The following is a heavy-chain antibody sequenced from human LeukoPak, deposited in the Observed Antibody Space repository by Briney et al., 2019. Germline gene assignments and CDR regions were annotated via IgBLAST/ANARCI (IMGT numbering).Heavy chain of an antibody. Sequence: GGSLRLSCSASGFTFSSYAMHWVRQAPGEGLEYVSAISSNGGSTYYADSVKGRFTISRDNSKSTLYLQMSSLRAEDTAVYYCVKSSSWYVNWFDPWGQGTLVTVSS. CDR2: ISSNGGST. CDR1: GFTFSSYA. V-gene: IGHV3-64D*06. D-gene: IGHD6-13*01. CDR3: VKSSSWYVNWFDP. J-gene: IGHJ5*02.